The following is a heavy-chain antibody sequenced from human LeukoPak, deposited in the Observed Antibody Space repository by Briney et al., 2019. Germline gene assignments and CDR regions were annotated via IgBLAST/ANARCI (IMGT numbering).Heavy chain of an antibody. CDR2: IYSDGTT. CDR3: ARDPRDSSGWYGPLY. CDR1: GFTVSSNY. V-gene: IGHV3-53*01. Sequence: GGSLRLSCAASGFTVSSNYMSWVRQAPGKGLEWVSVIYSDGTTYYADSVKGRFTISRDNSKNTLSLQMNSLRAEDTAVYYCARDPRDSSGWYGPLYWGQGTLVTVSS. D-gene: IGHD6-19*01. J-gene: IGHJ4*02.